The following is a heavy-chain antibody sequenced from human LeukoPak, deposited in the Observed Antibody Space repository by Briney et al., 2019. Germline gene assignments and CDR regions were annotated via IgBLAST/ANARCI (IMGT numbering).Heavy chain of an antibody. Sequence: ASVKVSCKASGYTFTSYGISWVRQAPGQGLEWMGWISAYNGNTNYAQKLQGRVTMTTDTSTSTAYMELSSLRSEDTAVYYCARAPLYDFWSGYSNQYYYYYYGMDVWGQGTTVTVSS. CDR1: GYTFTSYG. D-gene: IGHD3-3*01. CDR2: ISAYNGNT. CDR3: ARAPLYDFWSGYSNQYYYYYYGMDV. V-gene: IGHV1-18*01. J-gene: IGHJ6*02.